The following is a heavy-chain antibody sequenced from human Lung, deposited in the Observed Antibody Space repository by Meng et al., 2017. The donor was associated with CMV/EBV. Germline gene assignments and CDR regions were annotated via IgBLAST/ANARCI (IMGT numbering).Heavy chain of an antibody. CDR2: ISDSGGNT. CDR1: GFIFSNYA. Sequence: SCAASGFIFSNYALSWVRQAPGKGLEWVSTISDSGGNTYYADSVKGRFTISRDNSKNTLYLQMNSLRAEDTAVYYCAKCRSGIAAALNYLGQGTLVTVPS. V-gene: IGHV3-23*01. D-gene: IGHD6-13*01. CDR3: AKCRSGIAAALNY. J-gene: IGHJ4*02.